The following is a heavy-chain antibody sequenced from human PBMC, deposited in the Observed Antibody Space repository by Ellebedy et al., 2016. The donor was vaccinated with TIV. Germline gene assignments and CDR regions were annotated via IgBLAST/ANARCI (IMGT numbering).Heavy chain of an antibody. CDR2: IIPILGIA. CDR3: ARVTGSGQKFPLGAFDY. D-gene: IGHD6-19*01. V-gene: IGHV1-69*04. Sequence: AASVKVSCKASGGTFSSYAISWVRQAPGQGLEWMGRIIPILGIANYAQKFQGRVTITADKSTSTAYMELSSLRSEDTAVYYCARVTGSGQKFPLGAFDYWGQGTLVTVSS. CDR1: GGTFSSYA. J-gene: IGHJ4*02.